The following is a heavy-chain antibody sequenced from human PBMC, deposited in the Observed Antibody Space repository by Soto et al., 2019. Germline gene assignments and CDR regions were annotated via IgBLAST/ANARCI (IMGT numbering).Heavy chain of an antibody. Sequence: SCAASGFTVSNNYMSWVRQAPGKGLEWVSIIYSGGSTYYADSVQGRFTISRDNSKNTLFLQMSSLRAEDTAVYCCAREGGGVYCSGGSCYGRYFDFWGQGTRVTVSS. CDR1: GFTVSNNY. D-gene: IGHD2-15*01. J-gene: IGHJ4*02. CDR3: AREGGGVYCSGGSCYGRYFDF. CDR2: IYSGGST. V-gene: IGHV3-53*01.